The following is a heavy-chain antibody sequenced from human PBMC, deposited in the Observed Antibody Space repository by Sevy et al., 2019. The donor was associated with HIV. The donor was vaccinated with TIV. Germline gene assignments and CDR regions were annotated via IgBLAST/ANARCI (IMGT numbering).Heavy chain of an antibody. CDR2: IIPIFGTA. V-gene: IGHV1-69*06. J-gene: IGHJ3*02. D-gene: IGHD1-7*01. CDR1: GGTFSSYA. Sequence: ASVKVSCKASGGTFSSYAISWVRQAPGQGLEWMGGIIPIFGTANYAQKFQGRVTITADKSTSTAYMELSSLRSEDTAVYYCAIIGTSGRDAFDIWGQGTMVTVSS. CDR3: AIIGTSGRDAFDI.